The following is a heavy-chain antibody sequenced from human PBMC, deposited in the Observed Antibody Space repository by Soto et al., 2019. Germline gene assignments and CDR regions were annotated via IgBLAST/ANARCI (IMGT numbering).Heavy chain of an antibody. CDR3: AGRPEIHPR. CDR2: IHRDGVT. Sequence: QVHLQESGPGLVKPSETLSLTCAISGGSTSSSDWWTWVRQPPGEGLEWIGEIHRDGVTNYNSSLKSRLTISLDQSRNQFSLSLTSVTAVDAAVYFCAGRPEIHPRWGQGILVPVSS. V-gene: IGHV4-4*02. J-gene: IGHJ4*02. CDR1: GGSTSSSDW. D-gene: IGHD1-26*01.